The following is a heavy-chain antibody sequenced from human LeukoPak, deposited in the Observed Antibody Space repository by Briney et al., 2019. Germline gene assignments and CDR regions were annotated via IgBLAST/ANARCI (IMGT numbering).Heavy chain of an antibody. J-gene: IGHJ4*02. D-gene: IGHD3-22*01. CDR2: MNPNSGNT. Sequence: ASVKVSCKASGYTFTSYDINWVRQATGQGLEWMGWMNPNSGNTGYAQKFQGRVTMTRNTSISTAYMELSSLRSEDTAVYYCARPGVPTYYYDSSGLDYWGQGTLVTVSS. CDR3: ARPGVPTYYYDSSGLDY. CDR1: GYTFTSYD. V-gene: IGHV1-8*01.